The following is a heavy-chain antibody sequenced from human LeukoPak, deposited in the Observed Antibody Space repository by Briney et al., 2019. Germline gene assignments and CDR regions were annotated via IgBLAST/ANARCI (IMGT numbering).Heavy chain of an antibody. CDR1: GFTFSSSS. Sequence: GGSLRLSCAASGFTFSSSSMNWVRQAPGKGLEWVSYISSGSSTLYYADSVKGRFTISRDNAKNSLYLQMNSLRPEDTAVYYCARDLREFGWHHVDCWGQGTLVTVSS. CDR3: ARDLREFGWHHVDC. V-gene: IGHV3-48*01. D-gene: IGHD3-16*01. CDR2: ISSGSSTL. J-gene: IGHJ4*02.